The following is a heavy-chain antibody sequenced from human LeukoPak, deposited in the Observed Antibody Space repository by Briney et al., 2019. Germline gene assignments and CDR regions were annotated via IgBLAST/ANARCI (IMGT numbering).Heavy chain of an antibody. J-gene: IGHJ4*02. Sequence: PGGALRGTCTDYAIKFGEDYMTCSGKAPGKGGVWVSDIGRSETPLNYADRVKGRFTISRDNAKSSLYLQMTVLRVEDTAVYYCARMKGAAAATFEYWGQGSLVTVSS. CDR3: ARMKGAAAATFEY. D-gene: IGHD6-13*01. CDR1: AIKFGEDY. V-gene: IGHV3-11*01. CDR2: IGRSETPL.